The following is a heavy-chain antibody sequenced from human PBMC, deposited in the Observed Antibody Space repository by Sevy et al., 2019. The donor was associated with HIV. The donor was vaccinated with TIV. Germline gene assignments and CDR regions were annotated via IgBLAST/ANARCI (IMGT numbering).Heavy chain of an antibody. CDR1: GFTFSNAW. V-gene: IGHV3-15*01. CDR3: TTVGV. Sequence: GESLKISCAASGFTFSNAWMSWVRQAPGKGLEWVARIRSNTDVGTTEYTPPVKGRFTISRDDSKDTLDLQMNSLRIEDTAVYYCTTVGVWGQGTMVTVSS. J-gene: IGHJ4*02. D-gene: IGHD3-10*01. CDR2: IRSNTDVGTT.